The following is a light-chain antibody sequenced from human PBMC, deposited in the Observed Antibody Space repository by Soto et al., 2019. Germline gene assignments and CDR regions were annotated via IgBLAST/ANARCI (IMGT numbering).Light chain of an antibody. CDR2: ATS. V-gene: IGKV1-27*01. CDR3: QKYNSAPLT. Sequence: DVQMTQSPSSLSAFVGDRVTITCRASQGIAPNLAWFQQKPGKDPKLLIYATSTLHSGVPSRFSGSGSGTDFTLTVTSLQPEDVGTYYCQKYNSAPLTFGGGTKVEIK. CDR1: QGIAPN. J-gene: IGKJ4*01.